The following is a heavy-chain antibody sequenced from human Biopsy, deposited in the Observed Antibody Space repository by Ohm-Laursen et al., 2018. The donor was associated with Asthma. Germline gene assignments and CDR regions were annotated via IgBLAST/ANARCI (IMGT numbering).Heavy chain of an antibody. D-gene: IGHD2/OR15-2a*01. CDR1: GFAVSRDY. CDR2: IYSGGTS. CDR3: ARGDNSNWSHYYFDY. J-gene: IGHJ4*02. V-gene: IGHV3-53*01. Sequence: GSLRLSCAASGFAVSRDYMFWVRQAPGKGLEWVSVIYSGGTSHTADSVRGRFTISRDYSKNTLYLQMHSLRAEDTAVYYCARGDNSNWSHYYFDYWGQGTLVTVSS.